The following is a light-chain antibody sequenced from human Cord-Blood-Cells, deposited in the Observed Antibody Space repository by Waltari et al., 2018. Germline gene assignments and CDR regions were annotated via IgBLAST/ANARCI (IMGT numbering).Light chain of an antibody. CDR2: GAS. CDR3: QQYGSSRT. Sequence: ETVLTQSPGTLSLSPGERATLSCRASQSVSSSYLAWYQQKPGQAPRLLIYGASSRATGIPYRFSGSGSGTDFTLTISRLEPEDFAVYYCQQYGSSRTFGQGTKVEIK. CDR1: QSVSSSY. J-gene: IGKJ1*01. V-gene: IGKV3-20*01.